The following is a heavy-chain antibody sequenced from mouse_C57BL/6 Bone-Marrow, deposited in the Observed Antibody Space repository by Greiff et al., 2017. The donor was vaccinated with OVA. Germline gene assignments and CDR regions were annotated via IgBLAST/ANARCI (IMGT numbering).Heavy chain of an antibody. CDR1: GYTFTDYE. CDR3: TRELRRTDY. Sequence: QVQLQQSGAELVRPGASVTLSCKASGYTFTDYEMHWVKQTPVHGLEWIGAIDPETGGTAYNQKFKGKAILTADKSSSTAYMELRSLTSEDSAVYYCTRELRRTDYWGQGTTLTVSS. CDR2: IDPETGGT. J-gene: IGHJ2*01. V-gene: IGHV1-15*01. D-gene: IGHD2-4*01.